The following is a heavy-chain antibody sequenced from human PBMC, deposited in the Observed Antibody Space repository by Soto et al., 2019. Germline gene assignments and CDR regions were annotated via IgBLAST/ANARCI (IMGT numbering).Heavy chain of an antibody. D-gene: IGHD6-13*01. Sequence: SETLSLTCMVSGVSIVDYYWNWLRQPPGKGLEWMGSLDYFGIARYNSALESRATISADTSKKQVFLELTSVTAADTAVYHCAKSKRWDSNIAPDPWGQGSLVTVSS. CDR2: LDYFGIA. V-gene: IGHV4-59*01. CDR1: GVSIVDYY. CDR3: AKSKRWDSNIAPDP. J-gene: IGHJ5*02.